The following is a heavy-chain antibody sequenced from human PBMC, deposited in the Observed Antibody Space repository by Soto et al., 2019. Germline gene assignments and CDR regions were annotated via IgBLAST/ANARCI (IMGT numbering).Heavy chain of an antibody. J-gene: IGHJ4*01. CDR3: ARDRMGYYDSSGYYSSDY. CDR1: GGTFSSYA. V-gene: IGHV1-69*13. Sequence: SVKVSCKASGGTFSSYAISWVRQAPGQGLEWMGGIIPIFGTANYAQKFQGRVTITADESTSTAYMEPSSLRSEDTAVYYCARDRMGYYDSSGYYSSDYWGQ. CDR2: IIPIFGTA. D-gene: IGHD3-22*01.